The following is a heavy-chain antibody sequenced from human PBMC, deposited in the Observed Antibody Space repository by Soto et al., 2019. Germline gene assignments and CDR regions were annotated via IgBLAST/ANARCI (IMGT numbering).Heavy chain of an antibody. CDR3: ARGYYDFWSTFYY. Sequence: PSETLSLTCTVSGGSISSYYWSWIRQPPGKGLEWIGYIYYSGSTNYNPSLKSRVTISVDTSKNQFSLKLSSVTAADTAVYYCARGYYDFWSTFYYWGQGTLVTVSS. V-gene: IGHV4-59*01. J-gene: IGHJ4*02. D-gene: IGHD3-3*01. CDR2: IYYSGST. CDR1: GGSISSYY.